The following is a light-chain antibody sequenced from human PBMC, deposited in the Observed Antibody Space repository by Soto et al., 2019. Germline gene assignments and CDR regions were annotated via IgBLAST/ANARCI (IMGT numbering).Light chain of an antibody. J-gene: IGKJ4*01. CDR2: DAS. V-gene: IGKV1-16*02. CDR1: QDISNH. Sequence: DIQMPQSPSSLSASVGDRVTITCRASQDISNHLAWFQQKPGKPPKSLIYDASSLQSGVPSKFSGSGSGTDFTLTISSLQPEDFATYYCQQYHNYPVTFGGGTKVEIK. CDR3: QQYHNYPVT.